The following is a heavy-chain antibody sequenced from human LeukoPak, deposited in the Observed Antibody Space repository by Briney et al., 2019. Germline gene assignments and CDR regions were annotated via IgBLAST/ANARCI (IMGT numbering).Heavy chain of an antibody. V-gene: IGHV4-61*01. CDR2: IYYSGST. CDR3: ARVVAATGYYFDY. D-gene: IGHD6-13*01. J-gene: IGHJ4*02. Sequence: PSETLSLTCTVSGGSVSSGSYYWSWIRQPPGKGLEWIGYIYYSGSTNYNPSLKSRVTISVDTSKNQVSLKLSSVTAADTAVYYCARVVAATGYYFDYWGQGTLVSVSS. CDR1: GGSVSSGSYY.